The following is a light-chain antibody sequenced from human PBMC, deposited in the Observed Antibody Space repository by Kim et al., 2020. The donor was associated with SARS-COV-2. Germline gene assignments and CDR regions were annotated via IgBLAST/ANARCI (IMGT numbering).Light chain of an antibody. J-gene: IGLJ1*01. Sequence: QSALTQPASVSGSPGQSLTISCTGTNSDVGDYDYVSWYQQHPGKAPKLIIFYVSIRPSGVCSRLSGSKSGNTASLTISGLQDEDEADYYCYSYARVSAYVFGTGTKVTV. CDR1: NSDVGDYDY. CDR3: YSYARVSAYV. V-gene: IGLV2-14*01. CDR2: YVS.